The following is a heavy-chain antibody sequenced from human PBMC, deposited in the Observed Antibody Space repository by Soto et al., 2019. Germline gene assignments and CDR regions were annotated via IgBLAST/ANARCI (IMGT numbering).Heavy chain of an antibody. CDR3: ARERGYGDYDSGY. CDR1: GYTFTSYG. D-gene: IGHD4-17*01. V-gene: IGHV1-18*01. CDR2: ISAYNGNT. Sequence: QVQLVQSGAEVKKPGASVKVSCKASGYTFTSYGISWVRQAPGQGLEWMGWISAYNGNTNYAQKLQGRVTMTTDTATSTADKGLRSLRSYDPAVYYCARERGYGDYDSGYWGQGTLVTVSS. J-gene: IGHJ4*02.